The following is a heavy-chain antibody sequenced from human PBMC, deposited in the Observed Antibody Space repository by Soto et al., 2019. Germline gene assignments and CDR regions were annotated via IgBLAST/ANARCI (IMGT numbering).Heavy chain of an antibody. CDR2: ISYDGSNK. V-gene: IGHV3-30*18. CDR1: GFTFSSYG. CDR3: AKGINDYSIDY. D-gene: IGHD4-4*01. J-gene: IGHJ4*02. Sequence: GGSLRLSCAASGFTFSSYGMHWVRQAPGKGLEWVAVISYDGSNKYYADSVKGRFTISRDNSKNTLYLQMNSLRAEDTAVYYCAKGINDYSIDYWGQGTLVTVSS.